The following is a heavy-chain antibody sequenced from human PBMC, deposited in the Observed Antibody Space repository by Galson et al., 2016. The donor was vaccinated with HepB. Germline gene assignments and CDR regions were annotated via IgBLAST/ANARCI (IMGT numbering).Heavy chain of an antibody. CDR2: IYYSGST. CDR3: ATGRATIIHVDY. CDR1: GCSISSTSYY. Sequence: SETLSLTCTVSGCSISSTSYYWGWIRQPPGKGLEWIGGIYYSGSTYYIPSLTSRVTISVDTSKNQFSLKLSSVTAADTAVYYCATGRATIIHVDYWGQGTLVTVSS. V-gene: IGHV4-39*01. D-gene: IGHD5-12*01. J-gene: IGHJ4*02.